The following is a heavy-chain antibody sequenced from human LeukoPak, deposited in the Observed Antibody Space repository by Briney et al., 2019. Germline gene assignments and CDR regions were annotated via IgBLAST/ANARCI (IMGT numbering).Heavy chain of an antibody. Sequence: GGSLRLSCVASGFTFSNSWMHWVRQAPGKGLVWVSRINSDGSSTTYAGSVKGRFTISRDNAKNSLYLQMNSLRAEDTAVYYCARTDKDFWSGYYRQFDYWGQGTLVTVSS. D-gene: IGHD3-3*01. CDR1: GFTFSNSW. V-gene: IGHV3-74*01. CDR3: ARTDKDFWSGYYRQFDY. CDR2: INSDGSST. J-gene: IGHJ4*02.